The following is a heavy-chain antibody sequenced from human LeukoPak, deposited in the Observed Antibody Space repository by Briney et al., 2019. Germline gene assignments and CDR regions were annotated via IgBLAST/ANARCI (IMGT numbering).Heavy chain of an antibody. Sequence: SETLSLTCAVYGGSFSGYYWSWIRQPPGKGLEWIGEINHSGSTNYNPSLKSRVTISVDTSKNQFSLKLSSVTAADTAVYYCARCYYDSSSYIDYWGQGTLVTVSS. D-gene: IGHD3-22*01. J-gene: IGHJ4*02. CDR1: GGSFSGYY. V-gene: IGHV4-34*01. CDR2: INHSGST. CDR3: ARCYYDSSSYIDY.